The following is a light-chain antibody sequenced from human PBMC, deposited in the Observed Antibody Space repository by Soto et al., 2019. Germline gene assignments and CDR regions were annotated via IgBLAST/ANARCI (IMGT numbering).Light chain of an antibody. CDR2: GAS. V-gene: IGKV3-20*01. CDR3: QQYGSSPL. J-gene: IGKJ5*01. CDR1: QSVSSSY. Sequence: ENVLTQSPGTLSLSPGERATLSCRASQSVSSSYLAWYQQKPGQAPRLLIYGASSRATGIPDRFSGSGSGTDFTLTISRLEPEDFAVYYCQQYGSSPLFGQGTRLEIK.